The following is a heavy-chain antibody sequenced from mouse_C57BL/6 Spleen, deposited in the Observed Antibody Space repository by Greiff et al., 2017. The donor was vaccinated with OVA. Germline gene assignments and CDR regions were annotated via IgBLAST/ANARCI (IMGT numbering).Heavy chain of an antibody. J-gene: IGHJ3*01. Sequence: EVQLQQSGPELVKPGASVKISCKASGYTFTDYSMNWVKQSHGQSLEWIGCINPNSGGNSYNQKFKGKATLTVDKSSSTIYMELRSLTSEDSAVYYCARRAGSWFAYWGQGTLVTVSA. CDR2: INPNSGGN. CDR1: GYTFTDYS. D-gene: IGHD3-1*01. V-gene: IGHV1-26*01. CDR3: ARRAGSWFAY.